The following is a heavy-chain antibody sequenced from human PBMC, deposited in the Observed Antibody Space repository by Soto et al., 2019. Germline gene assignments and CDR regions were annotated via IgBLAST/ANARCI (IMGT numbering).Heavy chain of an antibody. Sequence: RASVKVSCKASGGTFSSYAISWVRQAPGQGLEWMGGIIPIFGTANYAQKFQGRVTITADESTSTAYMELSSLRSEDTAVYYCARGIVVVTATDAFDIWGQGTMVTVSS. J-gene: IGHJ3*02. V-gene: IGHV1-69*13. D-gene: IGHD2-21*02. CDR2: IIPIFGTA. CDR3: ARGIVVVTATDAFDI. CDR1: GGTFSSYA.